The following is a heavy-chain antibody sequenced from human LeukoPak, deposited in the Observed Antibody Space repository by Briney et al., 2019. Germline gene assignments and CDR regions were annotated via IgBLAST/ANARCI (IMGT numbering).Heavy chain of an antibody. V-gene: IGHV3-7*01. D-gene: IGHD1-26*01. Sequence: GGSLRLSCAASGFTFSSYWMNWARQAPGKGLEWVASMNHNGNVNYYVDSAKGRFTISRDNSKNTLYLQMNSLRAEDTAVYYCARDSDLGWELFIDYFDYWGQGTLVTVSS. CDR1: GFTFSSYW. CDR3: ARDSDLGWELFIDYFDY. CDR2: MNHNGNVN. J-gene: IGHJ4*02.